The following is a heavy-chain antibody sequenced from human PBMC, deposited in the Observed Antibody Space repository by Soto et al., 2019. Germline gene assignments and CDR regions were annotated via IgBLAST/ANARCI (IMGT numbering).Heavy chain of an antibody. CDR2: IYSGGST. J-gene: IGHJ4*02. D-gene: IGHD3-10*01. Sequence: GGALRLSCAASGFTVSSNYVSWVRQAPGKGLEWVSVIYSGGSTYYADSVKGRFTISRDNSKNTLYLQMNSLRAEDTAVYYCARGPYYYGSGSPDYWGQGTLVTVSS. CDR3: ARGPYYYGSGSPDY. V-gene: IGHV3-66*01. CDR1: GFTVSSNY.